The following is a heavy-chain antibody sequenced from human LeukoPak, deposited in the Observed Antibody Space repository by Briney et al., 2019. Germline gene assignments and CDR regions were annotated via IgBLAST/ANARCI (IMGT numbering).Heavy chain of an antibody. Sequence: GASVKVSCKASGYTFTGYYMHWVGQAPGQGLEWMGWINSNSGGTNYAQKFQGRVTMTRDMSISTVYMELSRLRSDDTAVYYCAREKVEGANWFDPWGQGTLVTVFS. CDR1: GYTFTGYY. CDR3: AREKVEGANWFDP. D-gene: IGHD2-15*01. CDR2: INSNSGGT. J-gene: IGHJ5*02. V-gene: IGHV1-2*02.